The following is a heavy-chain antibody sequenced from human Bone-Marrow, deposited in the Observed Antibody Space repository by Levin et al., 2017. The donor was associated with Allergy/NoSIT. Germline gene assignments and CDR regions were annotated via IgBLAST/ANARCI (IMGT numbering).Heavy chain of an antibody. Sequence: GESLKISCAASGFTFTDAWMSWVRQAPGKGLEWVGRVKSKAADGTTDYAAPVKGRFSISRDDSKNTLSLQMNSLKTEDTAIYYCTTNDVYAFDSWGPGTLVTVSS. CDR2: VKSKAADGTT. D-gene: IGHD5/OR15-5a*01. V-gene: IGHV3-15*01. CDR1: GFTFTDAW. CDR3: TTNDVYAFDS. J-gene: IGHJ4*02.